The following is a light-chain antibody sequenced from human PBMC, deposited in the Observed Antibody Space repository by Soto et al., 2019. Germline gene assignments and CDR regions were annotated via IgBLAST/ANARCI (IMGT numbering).Light chain of an antibody. CDR2: DVN. J-gene: IGLJ1*01. V-gene: IGLV2-14*03. CDR1: SSDVGRYKY. Sequence: QSALTQPASVSGSPGQSITISCTGNSSDVGRYKYVSWYQQYPGRAPRLMMFDVNNRPSEISSRFAGSKSGNTASLLISRLQAEDEADYYCSLSTTNSWVLGTGTKVTV. CDR3: SLSTTNSWV.